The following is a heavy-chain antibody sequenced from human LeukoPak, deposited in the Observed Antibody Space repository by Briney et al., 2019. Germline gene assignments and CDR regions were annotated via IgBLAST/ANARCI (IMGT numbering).Heavy chain of an antibody. Sequence: GGSLRLSCAASGFTVSSNYMSWVRQAPGKGLEWVSGIYSGRSTYYADSVKGRFTISRHNSKNTLYLQMNSLRAEDTAVYYCASYCSGGSCSRRNWFDPWGQGTLVTVSS. CDR3: ASYCSGGSCSRRNWFDP. D-gene: IGHD2-15*01. CDR2: IYSGRST. CDR1: GFTVSSNY. J-gene: IGHJ5*02. V-gene: IGHV3-53*04.